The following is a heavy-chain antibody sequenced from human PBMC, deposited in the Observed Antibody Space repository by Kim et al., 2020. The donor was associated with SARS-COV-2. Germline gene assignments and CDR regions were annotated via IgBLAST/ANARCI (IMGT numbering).Heavy chain of an antibody. CDR3: AREYSSSLGRVFDY. D-gene: IGHD6-6*01. V-gene: IGHV4-4*07. J-gene: IGHJ4*02. Sequence: TPSRKSRVAMSVDTTKNQFSLKLTSVTAADTAVYYCAREYSSSLGRVFDYWGQGTLVTVSS.